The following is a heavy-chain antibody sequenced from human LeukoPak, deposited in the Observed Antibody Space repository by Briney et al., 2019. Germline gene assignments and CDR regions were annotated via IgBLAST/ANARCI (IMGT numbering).Heavy chain of an antibody. Sequence: GGSLRLSCAASGLTFSSYEMNWVRQAPGKGLEWVSAISGSGGSTYYADSVKGRFTISRDNSKNTLYLQMNSLRAEDTAVYYCAKDRRAGSYDYWGQGTLVTVSS. CDR1: GLTFSSYE. CDR3: AKDRRAGSYDY. D-gene: IGHD3-10*01. J-gene: IGHJ4*02. V-gene: IGHV3-23*01. CDR2: ISGSGGST.